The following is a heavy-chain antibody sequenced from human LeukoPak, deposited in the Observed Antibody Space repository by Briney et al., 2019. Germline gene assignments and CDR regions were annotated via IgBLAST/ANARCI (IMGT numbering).Heavy chain of an antibody. CDR3: ARRLFEYSSSSGDY. J-gene: IGHJ4*02. CDR1: GYSFNSYG. CDR2: ISPDNGNT. Sequence: ASVKVSCKASGYSFNSYGINWVRQAPGQGLEWMGWISPDNGNTNYEPKLQDRVTMTTDTSTSTAYMELRSLRSDDTAVYYCARRLFEYSSSSGDYWGQGTLVTVSS. D-gene: IGHD6-6*01. V-gene: IGHV1-18*01.